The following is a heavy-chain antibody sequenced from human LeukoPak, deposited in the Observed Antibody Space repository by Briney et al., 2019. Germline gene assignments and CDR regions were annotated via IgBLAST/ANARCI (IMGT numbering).Heavy chain of an antibody. V-gene: IGHV1-8*01. D-gene: IGHD4-17*01. CDR2: MNPNSGNT. Sequence: GASVNVSCKASGYTFTSYDINWVRQATGQGLEWMGWMNPNSGNTGFAQKFQGRVTMTRTTPISTAYMELSSLRSEDTAVYYCARNDYGGHDAFDIWGQGTMVTVSS. CDR3: ARNDYGGHDAFDI. J-gene: IGHJ3*02. CDR1: GYTFTSYD.